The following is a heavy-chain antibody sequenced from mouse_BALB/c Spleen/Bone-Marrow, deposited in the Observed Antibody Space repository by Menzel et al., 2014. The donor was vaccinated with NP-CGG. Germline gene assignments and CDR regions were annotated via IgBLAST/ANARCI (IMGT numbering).Heavy chain of an antibody. CDR3: TRSNGNWFAY. V-gene: IGHV1S81*02. J-gene: IGHJ3*01. D-gene: IGHD2-1*01. Sequence: SGAELVKPGASVKLSCKASGYTFTSYYMYWVKQRPGQGLEWIGEINPSNGGTNFNEKFKSKATLTVDKSSSTAYMQLSSLTSEDSAVYYCTRSNGNWFAYWGQGTLVTVSA. CDR1: GYTFTSYY. CDR2: INPSNGGT.